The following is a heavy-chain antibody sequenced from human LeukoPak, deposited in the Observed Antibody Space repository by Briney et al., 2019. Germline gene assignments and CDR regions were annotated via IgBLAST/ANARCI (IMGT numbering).Heavy chain of an antibody. CDR3: VKDERRTGLNAGTLLDY. V-gene: IGHV3-11*04. CDR2: ISSSGNTT. D-gene: IGHD1-14*01. CDR1: GFTFSDNY. Sequence: GGSLRLSCAASGFTFSDNYMSWIRQAPGKGLEWVSYISSSGNTTYNADSVKGRFSITRDNAKNSLYLQMNSLRAEDTALYYCVKDERRTGLNAGTLLDYWGQGTLVSVSS. J-gene: IGHJ4*02.